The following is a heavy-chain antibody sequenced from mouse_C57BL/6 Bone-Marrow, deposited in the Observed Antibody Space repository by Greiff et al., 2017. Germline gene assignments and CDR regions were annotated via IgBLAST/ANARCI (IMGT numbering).Heavy chain of an antibody. V-gene: IGHV1-42*01. CDR3: ARPSNSYAMDY. CDR2: IHPNSGST. Sequence: EVKLMESGPELVKPGASVKISCKASGYSFTGYYMNWVKQSPEKSLEWIGMIHPNSGSTNYNEKFKSKATLTVDKSSSTAYMQLSSLTSEDSAVYYCARPSNSYAMDYWGQGTSGTVSS. D-gene: IGHD2-5*01. CDR1: GYSFTGYY. J-gene: IGHJ4*01.